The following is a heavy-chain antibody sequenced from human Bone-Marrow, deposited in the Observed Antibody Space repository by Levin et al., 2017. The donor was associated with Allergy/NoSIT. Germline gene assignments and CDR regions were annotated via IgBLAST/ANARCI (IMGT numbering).Heavy chain of an antibody. CDR2: NNEDENVK. CDR3: SRDLLGADDY. Sequence: GGSLRLSCAASGFTFSRYWMHWVRQAPGKGLEWVSRNNEDENVKNYADSVKGRFTISRDNVKNMLYLQMNSLRVEDTAVYYCSRDLLGADDYWGQGTLVTVSS. D-gene: IGHD4-17*01. J-gene: IGHJ4*02. CDR1: GFTFSRYW. V-gene: IGHV3-74*01.